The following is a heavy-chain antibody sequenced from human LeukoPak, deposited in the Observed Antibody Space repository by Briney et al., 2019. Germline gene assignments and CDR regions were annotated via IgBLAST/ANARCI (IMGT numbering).Heavy chain of an antibody. D-gene: IGHD3-22*01. CDR2: IGGSDGST. CDR3: AKDYYYDSSGNYSGLDDY. J-gene: IGHJ4*02. Sequence: GGSLRLSCAASGFTFSSYAMSWVRQAPGKGLEWVSAIGGSDGSTYYADSVKGRFTISRDNSKNTLYLQMNSLRAEDTAVYYCAKDYYYDSSGNYSGLDDYWGQGTLVTVSS. CDR1: GFTFSSYA. V-gene: IGHV3-23*01.